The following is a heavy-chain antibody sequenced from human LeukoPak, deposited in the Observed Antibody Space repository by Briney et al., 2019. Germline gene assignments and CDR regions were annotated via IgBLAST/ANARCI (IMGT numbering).Heavy chain of an antibody. J-gene: IGHJ4*02. D-gene: IGHD1-26*01. CDR3: AKGFRYSGSYEVDY. CDR2: ISVNGDGT. V-gene: IGHV3-23*01. Sequence: GGSLRLSCAASGFTFNIYDMSWVRQAPGKGLQWVSGISVNGDGTYYADSVKGRFTISRDNSKNMLYLQMNSLRADDTAIYYCAKGFRYSGSYEVDYWGQGTLVTVSS. CDR1: GFTFNIYD.